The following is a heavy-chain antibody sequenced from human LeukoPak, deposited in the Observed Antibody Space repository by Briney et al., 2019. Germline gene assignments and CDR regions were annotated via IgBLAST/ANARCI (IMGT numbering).Heavy chain of an antibody. CDR1: GFTFGDYA. CDR2: IRSKAYGGTT. Sequence: PGGSPRLSRTAAGFTFGDYAMSWVRQAPGKWLEWVGFIRSKAYGGTTEYAASVKGRFTISRDDSKSIPYLQMNSLKTEDTAVYYCTRRVYCSGGSCYDYWGQGTLVTVSS. D-gene: IGHD2-15*01. V-gene: IGHV3-49*04. J-gene: IGHJ4*02. CDR3: TRRVYCSGGSCYDY.